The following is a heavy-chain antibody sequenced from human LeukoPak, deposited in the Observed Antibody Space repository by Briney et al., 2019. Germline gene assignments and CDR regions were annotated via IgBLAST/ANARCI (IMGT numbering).Heavy chain of an antibody. J-gene: IGHJ4*02. D-gene: IGHD4-17*01. V-gene: IGHV1-18*01. Sequence: ASVKVSCKASGYTFTSYGISWVRQAPGQGLEWMGWISAYNGNTNYAQKLQGRVTMTTDTSTSTAYMELRSLRSGNTAVYYCARGYYGEYYFDYWGQGTLVTVSS. CDR1: GYTFTSYG. CDR2: ISAYNGNT. CDR3: ARGYYGEYYFDY.